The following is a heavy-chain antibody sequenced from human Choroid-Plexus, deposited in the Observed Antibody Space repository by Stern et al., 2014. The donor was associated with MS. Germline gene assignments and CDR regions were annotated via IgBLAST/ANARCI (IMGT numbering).Heavy chain of an antibody. CDR2: INTKTGNP. D-gene: IGHD6-6*01. J-gene: IGHJ4*02. CDR1: GYNLTTYA. CDR3: ATWGAGSSPPLFY. Sequence: AQLVESGSELKKPGASVKVSCRASGYNLTTYAINWVRQAPGQGLEWMGWINTKTGNPTFAQGFTGRFVFSLDTSINTAFLQISSLKAEDSALYYCATWGAGSSPPLFYWGQGTLVTVSS. V-gene: IGHV7-4-1*02.